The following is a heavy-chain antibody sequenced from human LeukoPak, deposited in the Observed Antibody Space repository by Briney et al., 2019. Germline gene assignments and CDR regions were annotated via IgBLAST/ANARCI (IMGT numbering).Heavy chain of an antibody. CDR1: GGPISSCGYY. CDR2: IYYSGST. Sequence: SQTLSLICTVSGGPISSCGYYWSWIRQHPGKGLEWIGYIYYSGSTHYNPSLKIRVTISLYKAKNKLSLKLSSVTAADTAVYYCARDRVLISSCWFDYWGQGTLVTVSS. D-gene: IGHD6-19*01. V-gene: IGHV4-31*03. J-gene: IGHJ4*02. CDR3: ARDRVLISSCWFDY.